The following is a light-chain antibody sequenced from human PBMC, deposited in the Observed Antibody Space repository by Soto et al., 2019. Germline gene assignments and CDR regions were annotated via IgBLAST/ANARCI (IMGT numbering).Light chain of an antibody. CDR3: QQYHSYSYT. J-gene: IGKJ2*01. V-gene: IGKV1-5*03. Sequence: DIQMTQSPSTLSASVGDRVTITCRASQSIGSWLAWYQQKPGKAPKLLIYKASSLESGVPSRFSGSGSGTEFTLTISSLQPDDFATYYCQQYHSYSYTFGQGTKLEIK. CDR2: KAS. CDR1: QSIGSW.